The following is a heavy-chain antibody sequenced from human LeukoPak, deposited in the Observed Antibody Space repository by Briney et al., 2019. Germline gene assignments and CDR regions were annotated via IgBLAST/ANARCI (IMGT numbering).Heavy chain of an antibody. J-gene: IGHJ5*02. V-gene: IGHV4-30-2*01. CDR3: ARESAAGFWVDP. CDR1: GGSISSGGYS. CDR2: IYHSGST. D-gene: IGHD2-15*01. Sequence: SETLSLTCAVSGGSISSGGYSWSWIRQPPGKGLEWIGYIYHSGSTYYNPSLKSRVTISVDRSKNQFSLKLSSVIAADTAVYYCARESAAGFWVDPWGQGTLVTVSS.